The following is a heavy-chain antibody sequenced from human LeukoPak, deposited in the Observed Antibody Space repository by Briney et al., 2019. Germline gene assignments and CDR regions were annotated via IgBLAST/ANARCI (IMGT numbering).Heavy chain of an antibody. J-gene: IGHJ3*02. Sequence: SGGSLRLSCAASGFTFSSYGMHWVRQAPGKGLEWVAFIRYDGSNKYYADSVKGRFTISRDNSKNTLYLQMNSLRAEDTAVYYCAKGHGSPNRTRWYNAFDIWGQGTMVTVSS. CDR1: GFTFSSYG. V-gene: IGHV3-30*02. CDR2: IRYDGSNK. D-gene: IGHD2-2*02. CDR3: AKGHGSPNRTRWYNAFDI.